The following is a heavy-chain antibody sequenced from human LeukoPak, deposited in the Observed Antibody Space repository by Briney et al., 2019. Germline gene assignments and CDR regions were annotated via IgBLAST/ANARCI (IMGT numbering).Heavy chain of an antibody. V-gene: IGHV3-74*03. Sequence: PGGSLRLSCAASGFTFSRYWMHWVRQAPGKGLMWVSRISPDGSTTLYADSVKGRFTISRDNAKNTLYLQMNSLGAEDTAVYYCARDLGIAARPTFDYWGQGTLVTVSS. CDR2: ISPDGSTT. CDR1: GFTFSRYW. J-gene: IGHJ4*02. CDR3: ARDLGIAARPTFDY. D-gene: IGHD6-6*01.